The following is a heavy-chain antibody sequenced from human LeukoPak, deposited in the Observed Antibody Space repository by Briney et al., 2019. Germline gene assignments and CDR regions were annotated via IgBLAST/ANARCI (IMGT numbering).Heavy chain of an antibody. CDR2: ISWDGGST. CDR1: GFTFDDYA. D-gene: IGHD5-12*01. Sequence: PGGSLRLSCAASGFTFDDYAMHWVRQAPGKGLEWVSLISWDGGSTYYADSVKGRFTISRDNSKNSLYLQMNSLRAEDTALYYCAKDKGYSGYDSEFDYRGQGTLVTVSS. J-gene: IGHJ4*02. CDR3: AKDKGYSGYDSEFDY. V-gene: IGHV3-43D*03.